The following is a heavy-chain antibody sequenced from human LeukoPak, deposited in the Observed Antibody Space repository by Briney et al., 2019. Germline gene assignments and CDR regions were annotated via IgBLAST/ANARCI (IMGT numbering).Heavy chain of an antibody. CDR1: EGTFNNYA. V-gene: IGHV1-69*13. D-gene: IGHD3-10*01. J-gene: IGHJ6*03. Sequence: ASVKVSCKASEGTFNNYAVSWVRQAPGQGLEWMGGIIPIFGTANYAQKFQGRVTITADESTNTAYMELSSLRSEDTAVYYCARHMWGSGSYYNPEDDEDYYYYYMDVWGKGTTVTVSS. CDR2: IIPIFGTA. CDR3: ARHMWGSGSYYNPEDDEDYYYYYMDV.